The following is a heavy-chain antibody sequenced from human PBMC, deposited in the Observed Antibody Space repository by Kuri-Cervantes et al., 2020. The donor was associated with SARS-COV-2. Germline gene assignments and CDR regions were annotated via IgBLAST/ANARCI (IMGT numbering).Heavy chain of an antibody. CDR2: ISRSGGDV. D-gene: IGHD3-3*01. V-gene: IGHV3-21*06. Sequence: GESLKIFCESSGFYFSSNNFKWVRQAPGKGLEWLSSISRSGGDVYYADSLKARITISRDNVKNLLYLQMNYLTATDTAVYYCTRGGLVDVLSGHANPVDLWGQGTRVTVSS. J-gene: IGHJ5*02. CDR3: TRGGLVDVLSGHANPVDL. CDR1: GFYFSSNN.